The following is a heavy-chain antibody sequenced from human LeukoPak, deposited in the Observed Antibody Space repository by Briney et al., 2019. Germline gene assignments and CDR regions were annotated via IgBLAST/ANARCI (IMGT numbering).Heavy chain of an antibody. Sequence: SESLSLTCTLSGGSISSYYWSWIRPPPGRGREWIGYIYTGVTTNYNPSLKSRVTIPVDTSKNQFSLSLTAVTAAARGIYYCARGALLNGVPNVWGTYRYFDSWGKGTLVTVSS. CDR1: GGSISSYY. J-gene: IGHJ4*02. CDR2: IYTGVTT. D-gene: IGHD3-16*02. CDR3: ARGALLNGVPNVWGTYRYFDS. V-gene: IGHV4-4*09.